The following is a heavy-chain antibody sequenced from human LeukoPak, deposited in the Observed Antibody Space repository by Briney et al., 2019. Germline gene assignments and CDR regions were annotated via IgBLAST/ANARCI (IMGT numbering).Heavy chain of an antibody. V-gene: IGHV3-23*01. CDR2: ISGSGGST. J-gene: IGHJ4*02. CDR1: GFTFSSYA. Sequence: GGSLRPSCAASGFTFSSYAMSWVRQAPGKGLEWVSAISGSGGSTYYADSVKGRFTISRDNSKNTLYLQMNSLRAEDTAVYYCASSTIAAPSYYFDYWGQGTLVTVSS. CDR3: ASSTIAAPSYYFDY. D-gene: IGHD6-6*01.